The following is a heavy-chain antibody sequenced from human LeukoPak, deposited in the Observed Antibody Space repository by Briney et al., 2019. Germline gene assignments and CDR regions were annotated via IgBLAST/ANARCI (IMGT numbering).Heavy chain of an antibody. CDR2: INPSGGST. CDR1: GYTFTSYY. V-gene: IGHV1-46*01. CDR3: ARIGGSSATDDY. J-gene: IGHJ4*02. Sequence: GASVKVSCTASGYTFTSYYMHWVRQAPGQGLEWMGIINPSGGSTSYAQKFQGRVTMTRDTSTSTVYMELSSLRSADTAVYYCARIGGSSATDDYWGQGTLVTVSS. D-gene: IGHD1-26*01.